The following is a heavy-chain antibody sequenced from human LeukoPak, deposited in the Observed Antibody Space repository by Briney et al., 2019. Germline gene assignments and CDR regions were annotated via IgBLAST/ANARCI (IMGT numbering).Heavy chain of an antibody. D-gene: IGHD3-9*01. CDR2: INPNSGGT. V-gene: IGHV1-2*04. CDR1: GYTFTGYY. CDR3: ARDRNLRYFDWLYDYGMDV. J-gene: IGHJ6*02. Sequence: ASVKVSCKASGYTFTGYYMHWVRQAPGQGLEWMGWINPNSGGTNYAQKFQGWVTMTRDTSISTAYMELSRLRSDDTAVYYCARDRNLRYFDWLYDYGMDVWGQGTTVTVSS.